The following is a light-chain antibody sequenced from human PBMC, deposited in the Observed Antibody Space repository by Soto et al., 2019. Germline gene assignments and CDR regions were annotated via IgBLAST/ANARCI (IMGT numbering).Light chain of an antibody. CDR3: QQYNSYS. Sequence: DIQMTQSPSPLPASVGDRVTITCRASQSISTWLAWYQQKPGTAPKVLIYHASNLQSGVPSRFSGSGSGTEITLTISSQQSDAFATYYCQQYNSYSFGQGTKVEIK. CDR2: HAS. V-gene: IGKV1-5*01. CDR1: QSISTW. J-gene: IGKJ1*01.